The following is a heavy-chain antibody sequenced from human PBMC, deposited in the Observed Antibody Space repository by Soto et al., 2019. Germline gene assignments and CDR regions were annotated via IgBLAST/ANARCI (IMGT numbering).Heavy chain of an antibody. Sequence: GGSLRLSCAASGFTFSSYWMSWVRQAPGKGLEWVANIKQDGIEKYYVDSVKGRFTISRDNAKNSLYLQMNSLRAEDTAVYYCAREMGDIVVVVADAFDIWGQGTMVTVSS. CDR1: GFTFSSYW. V-gene: IGHV3-7*01. D-gene: IGHD2-15*01. J-gene: IGHJ3*02. CDR2: IKQDGIEK. CDR3: AREMGDIVVVVADAFDI.